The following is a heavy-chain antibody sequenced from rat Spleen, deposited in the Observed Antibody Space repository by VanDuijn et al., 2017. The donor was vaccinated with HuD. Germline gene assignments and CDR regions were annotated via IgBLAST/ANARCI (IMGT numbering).Heavy chain of an antibody. CDR3: ARHVGGGSYYFDY. CDR1: GFTFSNSG. J-gene: IGHJ2*01. CDR2: IGAGGVNT. V-gene: IGHV5S14*01. Sequence: EVQLVESGGGLVQPGRSLKLSCAASGFTFSNSGMAWVRKTPTKGLEWVASIGAGGVNTYYRNSVKGRFTISRDDAKNTQYLQMDSLRSEDTATYYCARHVGGGSYYFDYWGQGVMVTVSS. D-gene: IGHD5-1*01.